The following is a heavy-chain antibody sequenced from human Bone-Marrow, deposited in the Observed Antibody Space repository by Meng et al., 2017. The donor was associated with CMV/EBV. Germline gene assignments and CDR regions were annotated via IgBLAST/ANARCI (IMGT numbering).Heavy chain of an antibody. CDR2: ISRRSSSI. CDR3: ARDVSGWYHWLYYFDY. D-gene: IGHD6-19*01. Sequence: FTFSRYSINWVRLAPVKGLEWDSSISRRSSSIYYADSVKGRFTISRDNAKNSLYLQMNSLRAEATAVYYCARDVSGWYHWLYYFDYWGQGTLVTVSS. V-gene: IGHV3-21*01. CDR1: FTFSRYS. J-gene: IGHJ4*02.